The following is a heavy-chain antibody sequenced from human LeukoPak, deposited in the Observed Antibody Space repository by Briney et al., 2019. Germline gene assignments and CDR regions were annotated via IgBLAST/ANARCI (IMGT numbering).Heavy chain of an antibody. CDR2: ISWNSGNI. J-gene: IGHJ4*02. D-gene: IGHD6-13*01. CDR3: AKPRVAAPGVFDC. CDR1: GFTFDDYA. V-gene: IGHV3-9*01. Sequence: GGSLRLSCAASGFTFDDYAMHWVRQTPGKGLEWVSGISWNSGNIGYADSVKGRFIISRDNAKNSLYLQMNRLRLEDTAMYYCAKPRVAAPGVFDCWGQGTLVTVSS.